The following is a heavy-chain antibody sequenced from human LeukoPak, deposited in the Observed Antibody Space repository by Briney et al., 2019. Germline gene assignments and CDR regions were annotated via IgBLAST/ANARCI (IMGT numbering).Heavy chain of an antibody. CDR2: ISGSGGST. V-gene: IGHV3-23*01. CDR1: GFTFSSYA. CDR3: AKAVGITTFGVVPTLHLMDV. J-gene: IGHJ6*02. D-gene: IGHD3-3*01. Sequence: GGSLRLSCAASGFTFSSYAMRWVRQAPGKGLEWVSAISGSGGSTYYADSVKGRFTISRDNSKNTLYLQMNSLRAEDTAVYYCAKAVGITTFGVVPTLHLMDVWGQGTTVTVSS.